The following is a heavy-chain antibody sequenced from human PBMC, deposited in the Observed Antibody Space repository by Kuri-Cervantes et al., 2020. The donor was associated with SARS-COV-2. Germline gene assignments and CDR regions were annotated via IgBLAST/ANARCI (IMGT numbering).Heavy chain of an antibody. J-gene: IGHJ5*02. CDR3: ARDPKLGLPPA. Sequence: GGSLRLSCAASGFTFDDYGMSWVRQAPGKGLEWVSSINWNGGSTGYADSVKGRFTISRDNAKNSLYLQMNSLRAEDTAVYYCARDPKLGLPPAWGQGTLVTVSS. CDR2: INWNGGST. CDR1: GFTFDDYG. V-gene: IGHV3-20*04. D-gene: IGHD1-7*01.